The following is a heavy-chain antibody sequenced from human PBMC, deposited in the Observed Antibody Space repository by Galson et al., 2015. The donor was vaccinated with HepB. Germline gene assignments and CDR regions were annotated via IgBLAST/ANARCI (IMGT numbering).Heavy chain of an antibody. J-gene: IGHJ3*02. V-gene: IGHV1-69*04. Sequence: SVKVSCKASGGTFSSYAISWVRQAPGQGLEWMGRIIPILGITNYAQKFQGRVTITADKSTSTTYMELSSLRYEDTAVYYWASLYSSSPFDAFDIWGQGTMVTVSS. CDR3: ASLYSSSPFDAFDI. CDR1: GGTFSSYA. CDR2: IIPILGIT. D-gene: IGHD6-13*01.